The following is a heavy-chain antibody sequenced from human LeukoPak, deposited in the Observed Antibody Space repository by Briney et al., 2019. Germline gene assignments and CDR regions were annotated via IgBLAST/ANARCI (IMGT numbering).Heavy chain of an antibody. Sequence: TGGSLRLSCAASGFTFSSYEMNWVRQAPGKGLEWVSSISSSSSYIYYADSVKGRFTISRDNAKKSVYLQMNSLRAEDMAVYYCARAYSERYGLGYYYMDVWGKGTTVTISS. CDR3: ARAYSERYGLGYYYMDV. CDR1: GFTFSSYE. CDR2: ISSSSSYI. V-gene: IGHV3-21*01. D-gene: IGHD1-26*01. J-gene: IGHJ6*03.